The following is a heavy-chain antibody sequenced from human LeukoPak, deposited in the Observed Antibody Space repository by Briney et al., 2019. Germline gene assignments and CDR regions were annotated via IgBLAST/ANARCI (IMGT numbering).Heavy chain of an antibody. CDR1: GYTFTTYP. D-gene: IGHD3-22*01. V-gene: IGHV7-4-1*02. Sequence: GASVKVSCKASGYTFTTYPINWVRQAPGQGLEWMGWIDTNTGSPTYARGLTGRFVFSLDTSVSTAFLQINSLKAEDTALYYCVRGIDTTGYSNYWGQGTLVTVSS. J-gene: IGHJ4*02. CDR3: VRGIDTTGYSNY. CDR2: IDTNTGSP.